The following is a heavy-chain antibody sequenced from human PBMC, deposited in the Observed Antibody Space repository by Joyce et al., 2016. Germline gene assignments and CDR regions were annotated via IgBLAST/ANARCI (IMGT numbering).Heavy chain of an antibody. CDR1: GFSLSTSGVG. D-gene: IGHD6-25*01. V-gene: IGHV2-5*02. CDR2: IYWDDDK. J-gene: IGHJ6*02. Sequence: QVTLKESGPTLVKPTQTLTLTCTFSGFSLSTSGVGVGWIRQPPGKALELLALIYWDDDKRYSSSLKSRLNITKDTAKNQVVLTMTNMDPVDTATYYCAHAPATDRYYGMDVWGQGTTVTVSS. CDR3: AHAPATDRYYGMDV.